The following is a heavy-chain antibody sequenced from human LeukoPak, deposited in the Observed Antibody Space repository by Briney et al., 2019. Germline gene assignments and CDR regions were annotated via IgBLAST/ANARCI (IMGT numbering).Heavy chain of an antibody. J-gene: IGHJ5*02. CDR1: GVSVNRIHLY. CDR3: CRNAGNSGPLYLAP. CDR2: ISSGGDS. V-gene: IGHV4-39*01. D-gene: IGHD4-23*01. Sequence: SETLSLTCTVSGVSVNRIHLYWAWIRQPPGRGLEWIGTISSGGDSYYIPSLKSRLTISVDTSKNQFSFNLSSVTAADTAAYYSCRNAGNSGPLYLAPWGQGTLVTVSS.